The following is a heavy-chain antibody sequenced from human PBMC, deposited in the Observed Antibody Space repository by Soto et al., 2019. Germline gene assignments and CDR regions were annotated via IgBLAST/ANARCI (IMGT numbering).Heavy chain of an antibody. D-gene: IGHD7-27*01. J-gene: IGHJ5*02. V-gene: IGHV3-74*03. CDR3: ARSTGGNNWFDP. Sequence: GSLRLSCTASGFTFSSDWMHWVRQAPGKGLVWVSRINSDGSNTKYADSVKGRFTISRDNAKNTLYLQMNSLRAEDTAVYYCARSTGGNNWFDPWRQGTLVTVSS. CDR2: INSDGSNT. CDR1: GFTFSSDW.